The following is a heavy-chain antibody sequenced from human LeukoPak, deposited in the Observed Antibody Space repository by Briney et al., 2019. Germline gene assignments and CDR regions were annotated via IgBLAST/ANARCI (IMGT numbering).Heavy chain of an antibody. V-gene: IGHV4-31*03. Sequence: SETLSLTCTVSGGSISSSSYYWGWIRQPPGKGLEWIGHIYYSGNTYYNPSLKSRVSISLDTSKNQFSLRLSSVTAVDTALYYCAREVSARVDYWGQGTLVSVSS. J-gene: IGHJ4*02. CDR1: GGSISSSSYY. CDR2: IYYSGNT. CDR3: AREVSARVDY. D-gene: IGHD1-26*01.